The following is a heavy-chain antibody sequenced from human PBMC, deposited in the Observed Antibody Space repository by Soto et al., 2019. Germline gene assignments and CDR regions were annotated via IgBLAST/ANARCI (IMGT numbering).Heavy chain of an antibody. V-gene: IGHV3-64D*08. CDR3: VKSVDTAMALSDY. Sequence: GGSLRLSCSASGFTFSSYAMHWVRQAPGKGLEYVSAISSNGGSTYYADSVKGRFTISRDNSKNTLYLQMSSLRAEDTAVYYCVKSVDTAMALSDYWGQGTLVTVSS. J-gene: IGHJ4*02. D-gene: IGHD5-18*01. CDR1: GFTFSSYA. CDR2: ISSNGGST.